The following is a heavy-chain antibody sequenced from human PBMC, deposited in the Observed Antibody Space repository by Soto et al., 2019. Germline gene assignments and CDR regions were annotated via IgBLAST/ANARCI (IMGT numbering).Heavy chain of an antibody. D-gene: IGHD1-1*01. J-gene: IGHJ4*02. V-gene: IGHV3-23*01. CDR1: GFIFSDHA. Sequence: GGSLRLSCAVSGFIFSDHAMNWVRQAPGKGLEWVSSIDEDGSTTHYADSVKGRYTNSRDNSKNTLYLQMDSVRAEDAALYYCARVLYGFSYGKCDYWSQGTLVTVSS. CDR3: ARVLYGFSYGKCDY. CDR2: IDEDGSTT.